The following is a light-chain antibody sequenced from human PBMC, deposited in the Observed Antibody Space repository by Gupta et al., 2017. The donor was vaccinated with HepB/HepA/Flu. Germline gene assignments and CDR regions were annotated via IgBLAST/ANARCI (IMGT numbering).Light chain of an antibody. CDR1: QSISKY. V-gene: IGKV1-39*01. Sequence: DIQMTQSPSSLSASVGDRVAISCRASQSISKYLNWYQQKAGRAPKLLIFAASSLQSGVPSRFGGSGSGTDFTLTISSLQPEDFATDYCQQTYSAPRTFGPGTKVDIK. CDR3: QQTYSAPRT. J-gene: IGKJ3*01. CDR2: AAS.